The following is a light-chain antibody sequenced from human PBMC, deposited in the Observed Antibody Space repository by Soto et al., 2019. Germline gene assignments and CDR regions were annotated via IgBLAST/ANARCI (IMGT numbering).Light chain of an antibody. CDR3: QQYCISQT. V-gene: IGKV3-20*01. CDR1: QSVSSNS. CDR2: DVS. J-gene: IGKJ1*01. Sequence: DIVLTQSPGTLSLSPGERATLSCRSSQSVSSNSLAWYKQKPDLAPRLVIYDVSGRATGIPYRFSGSGSGTDFTFTISRLEPKDSAVYDCQQYCISQTFGQGTKVDIK.